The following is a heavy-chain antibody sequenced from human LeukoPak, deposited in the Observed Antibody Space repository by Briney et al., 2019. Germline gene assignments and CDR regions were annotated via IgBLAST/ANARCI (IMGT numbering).Heavy chain of an antibody. CDR3: ARLGGATPGPDY. D-gene: IGHD2-21*01. CDR1: GFTFSSYS. J-gene: IGHJ4*02. V-gene: IGHV3-21*01. CDR2: ISSSSSYI. Sequence: GGSLRLSCAASGFTFSSYSMNWVRQAPGKGLEWVSSISSSSSYIYYADSVKGRFTISRDNAKNSLYQQMNSLRAEDTAVYYCARLGGATPGPDYWGQGTLVTVSS.